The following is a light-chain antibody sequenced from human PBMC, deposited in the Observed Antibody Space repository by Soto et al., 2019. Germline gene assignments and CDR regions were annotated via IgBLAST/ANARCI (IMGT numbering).Light chain of an antibody. CDR3: QQYGSSPNT. Sequence: EIVLTQSPGTLSLSPGERATISCRASQSVSSSYLAWYQQKPGQAPRLLIYGASSRATGIPDRFSGSGSGTDFTLTISRLEPEDFAVYYCQQYGSSPNTFGGGTKVDIK. J-gene: IGKJ4*01. V-gene: IGKV3-20*01. CDR1: QSVSSSY. CDR2: GAS.